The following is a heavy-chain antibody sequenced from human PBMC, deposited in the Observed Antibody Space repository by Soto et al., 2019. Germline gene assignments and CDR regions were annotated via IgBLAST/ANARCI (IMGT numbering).Heavy chain of an antibody. Sequence: GGSLRLSCAASGFTFSSYAMHWVRQAPGKGLEWVAVISYDGSNKYYADSVKGRFTISRDDSKNTLYLQMNSLRAEDTAVYYWARDRSDYDILTGYYIRGSFDYWGQGTLVTVSS. CDR3: ARDRSDYDILTGYYIRGSFDY. J-gene: IGHJ4*02. CDR2: ISYDGSNK. D-gene: IGHD3-9*01. CDR1: GFTFSSYA. V-gene: IGHV3-30-3*01.